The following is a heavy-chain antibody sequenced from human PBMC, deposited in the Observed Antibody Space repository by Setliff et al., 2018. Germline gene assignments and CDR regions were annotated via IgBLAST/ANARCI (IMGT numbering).Heavy chain of an antibody. Sequence: LSLTCSVAGGSVSRTVYYWGWVRQSPGKGPEWVASIRDRGNTAYNPSLRSRLTISIDTSENQFSMKLISVTAADTAVYYCVRDLSGGQALWGQGTMVTVS. CDR1: GGSVSRTVYY. D-gene: IGHD1-26*01. V-gene: IGHV4-39*07. J-gene: IGHJ3*01. CDR3: VRDLSGGQAL. CDR2: IRDRGNT.